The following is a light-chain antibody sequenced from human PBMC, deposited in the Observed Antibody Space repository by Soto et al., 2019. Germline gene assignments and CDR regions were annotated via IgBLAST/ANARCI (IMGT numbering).Light chain of an antibody. Sequence: SSLDQPASLSGAPGQSVTLSFPGTSSDVGGYDYVSWYQQHPVKAPKLMIYDVTNRPSGVSDRFSGSKSGNTASLTISGLQAEDEADYYCSSYTSSSTPYVFGTGTKVTVL. J-gene: IGLJ1*01. V-gene: IGLV2-14*01. CDR3: SSYTSSSTPYV. CDR2: DVT. CDR1: SSDVGGYDY.